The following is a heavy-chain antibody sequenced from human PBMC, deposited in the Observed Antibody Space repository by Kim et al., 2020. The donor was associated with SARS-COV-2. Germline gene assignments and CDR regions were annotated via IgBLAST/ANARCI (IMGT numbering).Heavy chain of an antibody. Sequence: GGSLRLSCAASGFTFSSYAMHWVRQAPGKGLEWVAVISYDGSNKYYADSVKGRFTISRDNSKNTLYLQMNSLRAEDTAVYYCARHGSSAAEFDYWGQGTLVTVSS. CDR2: ISYDGSNK. CDR3: ARHGSSAAEFDY. J-gene: IGHJ4*02. CDR1: GFTFSSYA. D-gene: IGHD6-6*01. V-gene: IGHV3-30-3*01.